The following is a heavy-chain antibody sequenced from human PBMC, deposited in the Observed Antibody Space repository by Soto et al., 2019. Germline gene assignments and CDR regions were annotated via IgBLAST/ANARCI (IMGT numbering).Heavy chain of an antibody. D-gene: IGHD6-13*01. Sequence: PGGSLRLSCAASGFTFSSYAMHWVRQAPGKGLEWVAVISYDGSNKYYADSVKGRFTISRDNSKNTLYLQMNSLRAEDTAVYYCAREQQRDYYYYYYGMDVWGQGTTVTVSS. CDR2: ISYDGSNK. CDR3: AREQQRDYYYYYYGMDV. V-gene: IGHV3-30-3*01. J-gene: IGHJ6*02. CDR1: GFTFSSYA.